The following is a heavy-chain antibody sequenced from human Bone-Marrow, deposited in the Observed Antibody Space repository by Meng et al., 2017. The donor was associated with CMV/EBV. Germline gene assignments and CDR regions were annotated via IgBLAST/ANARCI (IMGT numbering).Heavy chain of an antibody. J-gene: IGHJ4*02. CDR1: GFTFSSYS. CDR2: ISGRSSYI. V-gene: IGHV3-21*01. CDR3: AREGRGYSYGSGDY. D-gene: IGHD5-18*01. Sequence: GGSLRLSCAASGFTFSSYSMNWVRQAPGKGLEWVSSISGRSSYIYYADSVRGRFTISRDNAKNSLYLQMNSLRAEDTAVYYCAREGRGYSYGSGDYWGQGTLVTVSS.